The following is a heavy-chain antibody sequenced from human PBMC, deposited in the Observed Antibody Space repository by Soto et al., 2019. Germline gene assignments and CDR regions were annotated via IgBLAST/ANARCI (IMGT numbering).Heavy chain of an antibody. CDR1: GYTFTSYD. J-gene: IGHJ4*02. D-gene: IGHD6-13*01. CDR2: MNPNSGNT. V-gene: IGHV1-8*01. Sequence: QVQLVQSGDEVKKPGTSVKVSCKASGYTFTSYDINWVRQATGQGLEWMGWMNPNSGNTGDAQKFQGRVTITRNTSISTAYMELSSLRSEDTAVYYCALSGIEAAGDFYYWGQGTLVTVSS. CDR3: ALSGIEAAGDFYY.